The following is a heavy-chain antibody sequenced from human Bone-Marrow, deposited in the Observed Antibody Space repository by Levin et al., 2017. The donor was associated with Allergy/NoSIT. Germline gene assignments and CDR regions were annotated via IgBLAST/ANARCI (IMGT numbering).Heavy chain of an antibody. CDR1: GGSINRGRFY. D-gene: IGHD3-10*01. J-gene: IGHJ3*01. CDR3: ASGGSFDAFDV. Sequence: SETLSLTCTGSGGSINRGRFYWSWMRQPAGKGLEWIGRIDSSGNTNYNVSLNSRVSISIDTSKNQFSLRLSFLTAADTARYYCASGGSFDAFDVWGPGTMVTVSS. V-gene: IGHV4-61*02. CDR2: IDSSGNT.